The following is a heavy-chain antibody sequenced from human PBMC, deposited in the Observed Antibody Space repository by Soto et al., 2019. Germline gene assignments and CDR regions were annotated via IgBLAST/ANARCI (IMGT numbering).Heavy chain of an antibody. CDR1: GFTFSIYS. J-gene: IGHJ4*02. Sequence: GSLSLSCAASGFTFSIYSMNWVRQAPGKGLEWISSISSSSSYIYYADSVKGRFTISRDNAKNSLYLQMNSLRAEDTAVYYCASNDVDYFDYWGQGTLVTVSS. V-gene: IGHV3-21*01. CDR2: ISSSSSYI. CDR3: ASNDVDYFDY.